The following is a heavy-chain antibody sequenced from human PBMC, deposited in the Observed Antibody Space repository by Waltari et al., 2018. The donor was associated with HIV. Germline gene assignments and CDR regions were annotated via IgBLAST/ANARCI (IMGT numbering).Heavy chain of an antibody. J-gene: IGHJ4*02. CDR3: ATSRTFDY. V-gene: IGHV3-7*01. Sequence: EVQLVESGGGLVQPGGSLRLSCAASGFTFGSSCLGWVRQAPGKGLEWVANIKQDGSEKYYVDSVKGRFTISRDNAKNSLYLQMNSLRAEDTAVYYCATSRTFDYWGQGTLVTVSS. CDR2: IKQDGSEK. CDR1: GFTFGSSC.